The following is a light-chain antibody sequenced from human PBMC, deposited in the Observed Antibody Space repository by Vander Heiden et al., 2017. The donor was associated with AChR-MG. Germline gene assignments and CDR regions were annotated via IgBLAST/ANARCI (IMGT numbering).Light chain of an antibody. J-gene: IGLJ3*02. CDR3: QVWDSSSDHRWV. CDR1: YIGTTR. Sequence: YVLTQPPSVSVAPGQAATITCRGLYIGTTRAHWYQQKSGQAPLLVVYDDNDRPSGIPERFSGSNSGNTATLTISGVDAGDEADYFCQVWDSSSDHRWVFGGGTRLTVL. V-gene: IGLV3-21*02. CDR2: DDN.